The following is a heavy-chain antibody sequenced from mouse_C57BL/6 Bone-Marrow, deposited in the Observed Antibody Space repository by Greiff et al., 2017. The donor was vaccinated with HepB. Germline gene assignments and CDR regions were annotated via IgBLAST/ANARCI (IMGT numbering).Heavy chain of an antibody. CDR3: ARGDDYISSWFAY. Sequence: QVHVKQSGAELARPGASVKLSCKASGYTFTSSGISWVKQRTGQGLEWIGEIYPRSGNTYYNEKFKGKATLTADKSSSTAYMELRSLTSEDSAVYFCARGDDYISSWFAYWGQGTLVTVSA. CDR2: IYPRSGNT. CDR1: GYTFTSSG. J-gene: IGHJ3*01. D-gene: IGHD2-4*01. V-gene: IGHV1-81*01.